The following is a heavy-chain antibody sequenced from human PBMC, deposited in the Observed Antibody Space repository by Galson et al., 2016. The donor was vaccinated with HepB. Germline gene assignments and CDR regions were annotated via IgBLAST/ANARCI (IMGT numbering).Heavy chain of an antibody. V-gene: IGHV5-51*01. Sequence: QSGAEVKKPGESLKISCKGSGYSFSNYWIVWVRQMPGKGLEWIGIIFPDDSDSKYSPSFEGHVTISADKSINTVYLQWTSLRASDTAMYYCARLGFDLSTGSPPGWFDPWGQGTLVTVSS. J-gene: IGHJ5*02. CDR2: IFPDDSDS. D-gene: IGHD3-9*01. CDR3: ARLGFDLSTGSPPGWFDP. CDR1: GYSFSNYW.